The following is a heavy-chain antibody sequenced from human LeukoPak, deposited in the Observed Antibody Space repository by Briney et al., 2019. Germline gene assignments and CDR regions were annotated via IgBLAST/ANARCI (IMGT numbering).Heavy chain of an antibody. CDR1: GGSIRYYY. V-gene: IGHV4-59*01. D-gene: IGHD2-15*01. CDR2: IYYNGST. Sequence: SETLSLTCTVSGGSIRYYYWSWIRRSPGKGLEWIGYIYYNGSTNYNPSLKSRVTISVDMSKDQFSLKMSSVTAADTAVYYCARKGGLFNYWGQGRLVTVSS. J-gene: IGHJ4*02. CDR3: ARKGGLFNY.